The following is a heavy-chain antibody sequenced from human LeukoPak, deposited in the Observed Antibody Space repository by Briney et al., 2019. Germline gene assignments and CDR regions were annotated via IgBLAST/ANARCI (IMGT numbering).Heavy chain of an antibody. Sequence: GRSLRLSCGASGFTFSSYAMHWVRQAPGKGLEWVAVIAYDGSNKYHADSVKGRFTISGDNSKNTLYLQMNSLRAEDTAVYYCARDPYITMVRGVIPHDAFDIWGQGTMVTVSS. CDR1: GFTFSSYA. CDR2: IAYDGSNK. D-gene: IGHD3-10*01. CDR3: ARDPYITMVRGVIPHDAFDI. V-gene: IGHV3-30*04. J-gene: IGHJ3*02.